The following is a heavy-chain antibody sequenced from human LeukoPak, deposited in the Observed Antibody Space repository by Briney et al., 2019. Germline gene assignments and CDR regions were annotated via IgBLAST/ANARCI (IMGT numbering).Heavy chain of an antibody. V-gene: IGHV1-18*01. CDR2: ISAYNGNT. CDR1: GYTFTSYG. D-gene: IGHD6-13*01. CDR3: ARDPYSSSSSYWFDP. J-gene: IGHJ5*02. Sequence: GASVKVSCKASGYTFTSYGISWVRQAPGQGLEWMGWISAYNGNTNYAQKLQGRVTMTTDTSTSTAYMELRSLRSDDTAVYYCARDPYSSSSSYWFDPWGQGTLVTVSS.